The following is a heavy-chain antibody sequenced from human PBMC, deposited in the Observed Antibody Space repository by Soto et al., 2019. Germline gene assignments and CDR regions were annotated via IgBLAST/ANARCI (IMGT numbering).Heavy chain of an antibody. CDR3: ARESVAVTVIPPAIDFQH. D-gene: IGHD2-21*02. J-gene: IGHJ1*01. V-gene: IGHV3-11*05. Sequence: PGGSLRLSCAASGFTFSDYYMSWIRQSPGEGLEWIAYIGGSGYTKYADSVKGRFTISRDNAKNSLYLQMNSLRVEDTGIYYCARESVAVTVIPPAIDFQHWGQATLVTVSS. CDR1: GFTFSDYY. CDR2: IGGSGYT.